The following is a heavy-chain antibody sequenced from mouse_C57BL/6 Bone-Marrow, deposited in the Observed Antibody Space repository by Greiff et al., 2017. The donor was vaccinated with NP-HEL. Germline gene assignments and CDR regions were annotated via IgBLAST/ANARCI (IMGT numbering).Heavy chain of an antibody. Sequence: EVQRVESGAELVRPGASVKLSCTASGFNIKDDYMHWVKQRPEQGLEWIGWIDPENGDTEYASKFQGKATITADTSSNTAYLQLSSLTSEDTAVYYCTPLLAWFAYWGQGTLVTVSA. CDR2: IDPENGDT. CDR3: TPLLAWFAY. CDR1: GFNIKDDY. D-gene: IGHD6-5*01. V-gene: IGHV14-4*01. J-gene: IGHJ3*01.